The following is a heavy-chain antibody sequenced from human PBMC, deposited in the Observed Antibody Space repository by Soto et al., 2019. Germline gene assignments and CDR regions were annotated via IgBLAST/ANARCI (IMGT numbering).Heavy chain of an antibody. CDR1: GASISSYY. J-gene: IGHJ4*02. CDR3: ARSDGRY. Sequence: PSDSLSLSCTVFGASISSYYWSWIRQPPGKGLEWIGYIYYSGSTNYNPSLKSRVTISVDTSKNQFSLKLSSVTAADTAVYYCARSDGRYWGQGTLVTVS. CDR2: IYYSGST. V-gene: IGHV4-59*01.